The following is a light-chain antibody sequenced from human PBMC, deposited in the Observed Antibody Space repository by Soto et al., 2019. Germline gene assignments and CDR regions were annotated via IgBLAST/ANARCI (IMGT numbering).Light chain of an antibody. CDR1: SSDVGGYNY. Sequence: QSALTQPASVSGSPGQSIAISWTGTSSDVGGYNYVSWYQQHPGKAPKLIIYDVSNRPSGVSNRLSGSKSGNTASLTISGLQAEDEADYYCSSYTSSSTVVFGGGTKLTVL. V-gene: IGLV2-14*03. CDR3: SSYTSSSTVV. J-gene: IGLJ2*01. CDR2: DVS.